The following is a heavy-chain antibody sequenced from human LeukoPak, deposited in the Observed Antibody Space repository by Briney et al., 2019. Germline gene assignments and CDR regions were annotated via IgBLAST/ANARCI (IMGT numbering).Heavy chain of an antibody. Sequence: PSQTLSLTCAVSGGSISSGGYSWRWIRQPPGKGLEWIGYIYHSGSTYYNPSLKSRVTISVDRSKNQFSLKLSSVTAADTAVYYCARYYYGSGSYFDYWGQGTLVTVSS. J-gene: IGHJ4*02. CDR2: IYHSGST. CDR1: GGSISSGGYS. D-gene: IGHD3-10*01. V-gene: IGHV4-30-2*01. CDR3: ARYYYGSGSYFDY.